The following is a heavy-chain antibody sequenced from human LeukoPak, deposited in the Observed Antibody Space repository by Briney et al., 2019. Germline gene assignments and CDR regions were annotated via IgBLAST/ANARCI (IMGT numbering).Heavy chain of an antibody. CDR1: GGSTMSYY. D-gene: IGHD3-22*01. V-gene: IGHV4-59*01. J-gene: IGHJ1*01. CDR3: ARGTYYYDSSGYYSRPEDLVYFQY. Sequence: SGAPFPPCTVSGGSTMSYYWRWCRRPPRGGGEGGGDYFYSGGTTFYPSLKSRVTISVDTSKNQFSLKLSSVTAADTAVYYCARGTYYYDSSGYYSRPEDLVYFQYWGQGTLVTVSS. CDR2: YFYSGGT.